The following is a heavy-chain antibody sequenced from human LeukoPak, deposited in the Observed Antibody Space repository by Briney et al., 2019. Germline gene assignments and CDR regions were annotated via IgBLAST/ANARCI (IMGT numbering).Heavy chain of an antibody. D-gene: IGHD2-15*01. Sequence: GGSLRLSCAASGFTFSSYWMSWVRQAPGKGLEWVPYISSSSSTIYYADSVKGRFTISRDNAKNSLYLQMNSLRAEDTAVYYCAQGRLHFDYWGQGTLVTVSS. V-gene: IGHV3-48*01. J-gene: IGHJ4*02. CDR3: AQGRLHFDY. CDR2: ISSSSSTI. CDR1: GFTFSSYW.